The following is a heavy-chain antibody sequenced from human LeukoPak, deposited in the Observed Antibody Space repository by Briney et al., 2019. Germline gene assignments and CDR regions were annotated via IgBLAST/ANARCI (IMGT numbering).Heavy chain of an antibody. Sequence: GASVKVSCKASGGTFSSYAISWVRQAPGQGLEWMGGIIPIFGTANYAQKFRGRVTITADESTSTAYMELSSLRSEDTAVYYCARGGVTYYDFWSGYTNDAFDIWGQGTMVTVSS. D-gene: IGHD3-3*01. J-gene: IGHJ3*02. CDR3: ARGGVTYYDFWSGYTNDAFDI. V-gene: IGHV1-69*13. CDR2: IIPIFGTA. CDR1: GGTFSSYA.